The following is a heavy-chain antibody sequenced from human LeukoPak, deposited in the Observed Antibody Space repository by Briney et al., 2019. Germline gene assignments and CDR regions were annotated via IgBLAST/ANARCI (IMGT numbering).Heavy chain of an antibody. CDR1: GHTFSTSG. CDR3: ATETNGRHYDY. CDR2: IGPTGFDR. J-gene: IGHJ4*02. Sequence: GGSLRLSCTTSGHTFSTSGFNWVRQAPGKGLEWVASIGPTGFDRYHADSIKGRFTISRDNANNFLYLQMDSLRAEDTAVYYCATETNGRHYDYWGQGTLLTVSS. V-gene: IGHV3-21*06. D-gene: IGHD1-14*01.